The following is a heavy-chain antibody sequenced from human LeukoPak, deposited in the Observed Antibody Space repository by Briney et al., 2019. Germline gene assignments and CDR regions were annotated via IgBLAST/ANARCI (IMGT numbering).Heavy chain of an antibody. J-gene: IGHJ4*02. D-gene: IGHD3-3*01. CDR2: ISYDGSNK. CDR1: GFTFSSYG. CDR3: AKEGTITIFGVVIIPYFDY. Sequence: GGSLRLSCAASGFTFSSYGIHWVRQAPGKGLEWVAVISYDGSNKYYADSVKGRFTISRDNSKNTLYLQMNSLRAEDTAVYYCAKEGTITIFGVVIIPYFDYWGQGTLVTVSS. V-gene: IGHV3-30*18.